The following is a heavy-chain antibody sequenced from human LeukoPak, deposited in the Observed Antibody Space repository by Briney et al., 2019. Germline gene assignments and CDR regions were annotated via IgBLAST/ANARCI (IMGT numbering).Heavy chain of an antibody. Sequence: GGSLRLSCAASGFTFSSYAMHWVRQAPGKGLEWVAVISYDGSNKYYADSVKGRSTISRDNSKNTLYLQMNSLRAEDTAVYYCAKTPYCSSTSCYFHAFDIWGQGTMVTVSS. J-gene: IGHJ3*02. CDR3: AKTPYCSSTSCYFHAFDI. D-gene: IGHD2-2*01. CDR2: ISYDGSNK. CDR1: GFTFSSYA. V-gene: IGHV3-30-3*02.